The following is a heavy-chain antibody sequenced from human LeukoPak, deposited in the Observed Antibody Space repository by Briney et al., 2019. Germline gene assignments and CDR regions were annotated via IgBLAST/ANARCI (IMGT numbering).Heavy chain of an antibody. V-gene: IGHV4-30-2*01. Sequence: SETLSLTCDVSGGSVSSADYSWSWIRQPPGKGLEWIGFIFHGGSSYYNPSLKSRVTMSLDTSKNQFSLKLSSVTAADTAVYYCARGGELLDDWGQGTLVTVSS. J-gene: IGHJ4*02. CDR2: IFHGGSS. CDR3: ARGGELLDD. CDR1: GGSVSSADYS. D-gene: IGHD1-7*01.